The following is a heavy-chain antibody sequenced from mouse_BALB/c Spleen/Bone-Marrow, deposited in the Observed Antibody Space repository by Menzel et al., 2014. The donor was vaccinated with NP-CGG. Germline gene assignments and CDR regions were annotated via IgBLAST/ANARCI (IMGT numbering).Heavy chain of an antibody. J-gene: IGHJ3*01. CDR1: GFTFSDYY. CDR3: LDGYYPWFAY. D-gene: IGHD2-3*01. CDR2: ISDGGGYT. V-gene: IGHV5-4*02. Sequence: EVQVVESGGGLVKPGGSLKLSCAASGFTFSDYYMYWVRQTPEKRLEWVATISDGGGYTSYLDSVKGRFTISRDNAKNNLYLQMSSLKSEDTAVYYCLDGYYPWFAYWGQGTLVTVSA.